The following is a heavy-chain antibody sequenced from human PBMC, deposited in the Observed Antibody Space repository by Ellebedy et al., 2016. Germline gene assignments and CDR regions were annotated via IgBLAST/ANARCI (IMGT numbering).Heavy chain of an antibody. CDR1: GFTFSDYY. D-gene: IGHD5-18*01. CDR2: ISSSSSYT. V-gene: IGHV3-11*06. Sequence: GGSLRLSXAASGFTFSDYYMSWIRQAPGKGLEWVSYISSSSSYTNYADSVKGRFTISRDNAKNSLYLQMNSLRAEDTAVYYCARERGYTAMVNYYYYGMDVWGQGTTVTVSS. J-gene: IGHJ6*02. CDR3: ARERGYTAMVNYYYYGMDV.